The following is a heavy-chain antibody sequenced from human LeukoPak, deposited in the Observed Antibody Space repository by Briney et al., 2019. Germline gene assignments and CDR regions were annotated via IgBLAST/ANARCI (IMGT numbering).Heavy chain of an antibody. CDR2: ISSGDTDT. J-gene: IGHJ4*02. V-gene: IGHV3-23*01. CDR3: AKGLYHYYGSGSYTLDY. CDR1: GFTFSSYA. Sequence: GGSLRLSCAASGFTFSSYAMSWVRQAPGKGLEWVSAISSGDTDTYYADSVKGRFTISRDNSKNTLYLQMNSLRAEDTAVYYCAKGLYHYYGSGSYTLDYWGQGTQVTVSS. D-gene: IGHD3-10*01.